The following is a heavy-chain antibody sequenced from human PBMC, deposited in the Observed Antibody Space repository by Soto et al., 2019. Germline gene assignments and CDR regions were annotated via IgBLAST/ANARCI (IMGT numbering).Heavy chain of an antibody. CDR1: GFTFSSFA. CDR2: ISGSGGST. Sequence: GGSLRLSCAASGFTFSSFAMNWVRQAPGKGLEWVSAISGSGGSTYYADSVKGRFTISRDNSKNTLYLQMSGLKVEDTAVYYCARERWPRTEAFDYWGQGTLVTVSS. J-gene: IGHJ4*02. CDR3: ARERWPRTEAFDY. V-gene: IGHV3-23*01.